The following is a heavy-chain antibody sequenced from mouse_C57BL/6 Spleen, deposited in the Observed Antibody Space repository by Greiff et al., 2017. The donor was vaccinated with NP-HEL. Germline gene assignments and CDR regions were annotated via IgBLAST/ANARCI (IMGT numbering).Heavy chain of an antibody. V-gene: IGHV1-22*01. Sequence: VQLQQSEPELVKPGASVKMSCKASGYTFTDYNMHWVKQSHGKSLEWIGYINPNNGGTSYNQKFKGKATLTVNKSSSTAYMELRSLTSEDSAVYYCAGGTTVVASRYFDVWGTGTTVTVSS. J-gene: IGHJ1*03. D-gene: IGHD1-1*01. CDR2: INPNNGGT. CDR3: AGGTTVVASRYFDV. CDR1: GYTFTDYN.